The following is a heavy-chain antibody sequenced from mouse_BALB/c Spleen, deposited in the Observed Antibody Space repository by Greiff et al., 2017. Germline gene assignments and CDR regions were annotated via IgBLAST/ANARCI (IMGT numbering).Heavy chain of an antibody. CDR1: GYTFTDYN. J-gene: IGHJ4*01. CDR3: ARDSSGFYAMDY. V-gene: IGHV1S29*02. Sequence: VHVKQSGPELVKPGASVKISCKASGYTFTDYNMHWVKQSHGKSLEWIGYIYPYNGGTGYNQKFKSKATLTVDNSSSTAYMELRSLTSEDSAVYYCARDSSGFYAMDYWGQGTSVTVSS. CDR2: IYPYNGGT. D-gene: IGHD3-2*01.